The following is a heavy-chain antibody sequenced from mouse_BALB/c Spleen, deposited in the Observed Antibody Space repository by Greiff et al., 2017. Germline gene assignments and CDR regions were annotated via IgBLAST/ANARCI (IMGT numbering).Heavy chain of an antibody. CDR1: GFAFSSYD. D-gene: IGHD2-10*02. J-gene: IGHJ2*01. Sequence: VQLKESGGGLVKPGGSLKLSCAASGFAFSSYDMSWVRQTPEKRLEWVAYISSGGGSTYYPDTVKGRFTISRDNAKNTLYLQMSSLKSEDTAMYYGARPYGNYGYFDYWGQGTTLTVSS. V-gene: IGHV5-12-1*01. CDR2: ISSGGGST. CDR3: ARPYGNYGYFDY.